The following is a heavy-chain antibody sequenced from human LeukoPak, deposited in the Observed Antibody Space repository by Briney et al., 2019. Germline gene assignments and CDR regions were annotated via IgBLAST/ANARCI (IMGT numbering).Heavy chain of an antibody. CDR1: GFTFSSYA. V-gene: IGHV3-23*01. CDR2: ISGSGGGT. Sequence: GGSLRLSCAASGFTFSSYAMNWVRQAPGKGLEWVSAISGSGGGTYYSDSVKGRFTISRDNSENTLYLQMNSLRAEDTAVYYCAKDLPAAYFDYWGQGTLVTVSS. J-gene: IGHJ4*02. D-gene: IGHD2-2*01. CDR3: AKDLPAAYFDY.